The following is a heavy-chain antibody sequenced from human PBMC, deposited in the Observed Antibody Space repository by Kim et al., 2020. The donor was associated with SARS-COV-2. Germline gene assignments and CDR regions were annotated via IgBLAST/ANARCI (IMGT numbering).Heavy chain of an antibody. Sequence: GGSLRLSCAASGFTFSSYSMNWVRQAPGKGLEWVSYISSSGSTIYYADSVKGRFTISRDNAKNSLYLQMNSLRDEDTAVYYCAAHYYDSSGYSYWGQGTLVTVSS. CDR2: ISSSGSTI. J-gene: IGHJ4*02. D-gene: IGHD3-22*01. CDR1: GFTFSSYS. CDR3: AAHYYDSSGYSY. V-gene: IGHV3-48*02.